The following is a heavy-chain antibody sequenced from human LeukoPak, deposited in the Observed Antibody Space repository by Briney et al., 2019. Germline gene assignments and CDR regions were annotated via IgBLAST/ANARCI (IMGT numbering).Heavy chain of an antibody. V-gene: IGHV4-39*01. Sequence: SETLSLTCSVSGGSISSSSYYWGWIRQPPGKGLEWIGSIYYSGSTYYNPSLKSRVTISVDTSKNQFSLKLSSVTAADTAVYYCASGLTGYYNGVLYYWGQGTLVTVSS. CDR1: GGSISSSSYY. CDR2: IYYSGST. D-gene: IGHD3-9*01. CDR3: ASGLTGYYNGVLYY. J-gene: IGHJ4*02.